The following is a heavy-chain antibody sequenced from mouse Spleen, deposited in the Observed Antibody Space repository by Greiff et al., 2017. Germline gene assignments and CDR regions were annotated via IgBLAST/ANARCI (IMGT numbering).Heavy chain of an antibody. J-gene: IGHJ3*01. D-gene: IGHD2-1*01. Sequence: VKLVESGPGLVAPSQSLSITCTVSGFSLTSYGVHWVRQPPGKGLEWLVVIWSDGSTTYNSALKSRLSISKDNSKSQVFLKMNSLQTDDTAMYYCARHEDYGNYNYYAMDYWGQGTLVTVSA. CDR3: ARHEDYGNYNYYAMDY. CDR2: IWSDGST. V-gene: IGHV2-6-1*01. CDR1: GFSLTSYG.